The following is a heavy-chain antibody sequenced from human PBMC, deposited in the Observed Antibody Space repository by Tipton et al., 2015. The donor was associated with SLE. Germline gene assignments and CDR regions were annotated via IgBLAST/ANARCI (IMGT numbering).Heavy chain of an antibody. V-gene: IGHV4-59*11. J-gene: IGHJ5*02. CDR3: VREAWRGVSGSRWFDP. Sequence: TLSLTCTVSGGSISSHYWTWIRQPPGKGLEWIGYIFDSGSTNYNPSLQSRVTISVDTSKNQFSLKLTSVTAADTAVYYCVREAWRGVSGSRWFDPWGQGILVTVSS. CDR1: GGSISSHY. CDR2: IFDSGST. D-gene: IGHD5-12*01.